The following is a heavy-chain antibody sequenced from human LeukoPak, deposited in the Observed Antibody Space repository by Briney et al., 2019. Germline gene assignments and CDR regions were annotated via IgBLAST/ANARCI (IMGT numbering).Heavy chain of an antibody. J-gene: IGHJ4*02. D-gene: IGHD5-24*01. CDR2: IYYSGST. CDR3: ARAGQGWLHIDY. Sequence: SETLSLTCTVSGGSLSNYYWSWIRQPPGKGLEWIGYIYYSGSTNYNPSLKSRVTISVDTSKNQFSLKLSSVTAADTAVYYCARAGQGWLHIDYWGQGTLVTVSS. V-gene: IGHV4-59*01. CDR1: GGSLSNYY.